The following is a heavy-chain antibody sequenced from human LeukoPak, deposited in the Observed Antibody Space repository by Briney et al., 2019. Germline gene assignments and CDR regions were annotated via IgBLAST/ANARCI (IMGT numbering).Heavy chain of an antibody. CDR2: INPDGGST. CDR3: VRPPSGKDKRHDVLDV. Sequence: GDSVKVSCKXSGYIFASYYMQWVRQAPGQGLEWMGIINPDGGSTSYARKFQGRVTMTRETSTSTVYMELSSLRSEDTAVYYCVRPPSGKDKRHDVLDVWGQGTVVTVSS. V-gene: IGHV1-46*01. CDR1: GYIFASYY. D-gene: IGHD1-26*01. J-gene: IGHJ3*01.